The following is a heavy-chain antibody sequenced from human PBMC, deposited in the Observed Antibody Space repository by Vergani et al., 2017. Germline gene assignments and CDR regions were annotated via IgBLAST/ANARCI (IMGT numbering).Heavy chain of an antibody. J-gene: IGHJ6*02. V-gene: IGHV4-30-2*01. CDR3: VIGGAYYDSSGYYQENTSYYYYGMDV. CDR1: GGSISSGGYS. D-gene: IGHD3-22*01. Sequence: QLQLQESGSGLVKPSQTLSLTCAVSGGSISSGGYSWSWIRQPQGKGLEWIGYIYHSGSTYYNPSLKSRVTISLDRSKNQFSLKLSPVTAADTAGYYCVIGGAYYDSSGYYQENTSYYYYGMDVWGQGTTVTVSS. CDR2: IYHSGST.